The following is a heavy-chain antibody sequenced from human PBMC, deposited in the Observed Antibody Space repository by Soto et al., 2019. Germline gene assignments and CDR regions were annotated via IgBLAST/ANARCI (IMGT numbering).Heavy chain of an antibody. D-gene: IGHD6-19*01. V-gene: IGHV3-7*03. CDR1: GFTFSSYW. CDR3: ARDLDIAVAGTDYFDY. Sequence: LRLSCAASGFTFSSYWMSWVRQAPGKGLEWVANIKQDGSEKYYVDSVKGRFTISRDNAKNSLYLQMNSLRAEDTAVYYCARDLDIAVAGTDYFDYWGQGTLVTVSS. J-gene: IGHJ4*02. CDR2: IKQDGSEK.